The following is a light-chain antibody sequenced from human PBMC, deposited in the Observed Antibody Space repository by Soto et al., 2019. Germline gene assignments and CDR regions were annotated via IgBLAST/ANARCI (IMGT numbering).Light chain of an antibody. J-gene: IGLJ1*01. CDR2: EVT. Sequence: QAVMTQPDSVCGSPGQSIAISCTGTSGDVGGYDYVSWYQQHPDKAPKLMIYEVTKRPSWVSNRFSGSKSGNTASLTISGLQPEDEADYYCSSHTSGSTRVFGSGTKVTVL. CDR3: SSHTSGSTRV. V-gene: IGLV2-14*01. CDR1: SGDVGGYDY.